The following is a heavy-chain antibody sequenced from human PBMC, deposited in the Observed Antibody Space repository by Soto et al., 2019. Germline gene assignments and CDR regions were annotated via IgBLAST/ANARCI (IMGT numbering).Heavy chain of an antibody. CDR3: VRVVGGSPWGGFDP. CDR1: GDSVNSGTYY. CDR2: IYYSGST. Sequence: QVRLQESGPGLVKPSETLSLTCTVSGDSVNSGTYYWSWIRQPPGKGLEWIGYIYYSGSTNYTPSLKSRVTISLDKSKNQFSLKLSSVTAADTAVYHCVRVVGGSPWGGFDPWGQGTLVTVSS. V-gene: IGHV4-61*01. J-gene: IGHJ5*02. D-gene: IGHD1-26*01.